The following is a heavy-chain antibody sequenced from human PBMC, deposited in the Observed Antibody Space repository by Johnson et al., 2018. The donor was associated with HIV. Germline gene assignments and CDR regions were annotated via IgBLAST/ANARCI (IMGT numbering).Heavy chain of an antibody. J-gene: IGHJ3*01. CDR2: ISSSGSTI. CDR3: AKGGTRYTPGDGFDV. CDR1: GFAFSSYE. V-gene: IGHV3-48*03. Sequence: VQLVESGGGGVQPGRSLRLSCAASGFAFSSYEMNWVRQAPGKGLEWVSYISSSGSTIYYADSVKGRFTISRDNAKNSLYLQMNSLRAEDTAVYYCAKGGTRYTPGDGFDVWGQGTMVTVSS. D-gene: IGHD1-14*01.